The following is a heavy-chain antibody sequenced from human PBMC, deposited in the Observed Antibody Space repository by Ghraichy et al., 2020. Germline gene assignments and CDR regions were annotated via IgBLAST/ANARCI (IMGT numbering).Heavy chain of an antibody. V-gene: IGHV1-18*01. CDR3: ARGGPYCSGGVCYFLDS. CDR2: INSYNGDT. J-gene: IGHJ4*02. CDR1: GYTFTTYG. D-gene: IGHD2-8*02. Sequence: ASVKVSCKASGYTFTTYGLTWLRQAPGQGLEWMGWINSYNGDTKYAQKVQGRVTMNTDTSTSTAYMELRSLRSDDTAVYYCARGGPYCSGGVCYFLDSWGQGTLVPVSS.